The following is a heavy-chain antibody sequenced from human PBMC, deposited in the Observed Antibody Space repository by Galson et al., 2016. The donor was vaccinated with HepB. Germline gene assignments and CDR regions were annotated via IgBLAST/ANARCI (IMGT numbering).Heavy chain of an antibody. J-gene: IGHJ3*02. V-gene: IGHV1-2*02. CDR1: GYTVTSQA. CDR2: INPDSGVT. CDR3: ARDRYSGSYYVGAFDI. D-gene: IGHD1-26*01. Sequence: SVKVSCRASGYTVTSQAMHWVRQAPGQRLEWMGWINPDSGVTSYAQKFQGRVTMTRDTSISTVYMELSRLKSDDTAIYYCARDRYSGSYYVGAFDIWGQGTMVTVS.